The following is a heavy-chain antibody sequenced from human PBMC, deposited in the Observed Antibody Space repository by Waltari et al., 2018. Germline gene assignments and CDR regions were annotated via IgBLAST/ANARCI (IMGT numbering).Heavy chain of an antibody. CDR1: GFTFISYG. Sequence: QVQLVESGGGVVQPGRSLRLSCAASGFTFISYGMHGVRQAPGKGLEWVAVIWYDGSNKYYADSVKGRFTISRDNSKNTLYLQMNSLRAEDTAMYYCAKDHYDFWSGYLYYYGMDVWGQGTTVTVSS. J-gene: IGHJ6*02. CDR2: IWYDGSNK. V-gene: IGHV3-30*18. D-gene: IGHD3-3*01. CDR3: AKDHYDFWSGYLYYYGMDV.